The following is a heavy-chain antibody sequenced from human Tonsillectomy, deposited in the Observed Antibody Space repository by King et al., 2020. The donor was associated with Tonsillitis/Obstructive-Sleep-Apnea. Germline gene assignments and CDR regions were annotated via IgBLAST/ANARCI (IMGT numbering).Heavy chain of an antibody. Sequence: QLQESGPGLVKPSQTLSLTCTVSGGSISSGGYYWSWIRQHPGKGLEWIGYMYYSGSTYYNPSLKSRVTISVDTSKNQFSLKLSSVTAADTAVYYCARSRTVTANWFDPWGQGTLVTVSS. CDR3: ARSRTVTANWFDP. D-gene: IGHD4-11*01. CDR2: MYYSGST. J-gene: IGHJ5*02. V-gene: IGHV4-31*03. CDR1: GGSISSGGYY.